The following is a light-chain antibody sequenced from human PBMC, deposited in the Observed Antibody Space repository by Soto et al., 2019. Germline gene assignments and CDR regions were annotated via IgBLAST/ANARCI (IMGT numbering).Light chain of an antibody. CDR2: DAS. CDR3: QQRSNWPLT. CDR1: QSVSSY. J-gene: IGKJ3*01. V-gene: IGKV3-11*01. Sequence: EIVLTQSPATLSLSPGERATLSCRASQSVSSYLAWYQQKPGQAPRLLLYDASNRATGIPARFSGSGSGTDFTLTISSLEPEDFAFYYCQQRSNWPLTFGPGTKVDIK.